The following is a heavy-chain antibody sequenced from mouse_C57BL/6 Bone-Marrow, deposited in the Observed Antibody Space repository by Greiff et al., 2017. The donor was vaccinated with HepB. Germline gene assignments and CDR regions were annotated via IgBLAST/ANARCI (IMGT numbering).Heavy chain of an antibody. D-gene: IGHD1-1*01. J-gene: IGHJ3*01. Sequence: VQLQQSGAELVRPGASVKLSCTASGFNIKDDYMHWVKQRPEQGLEWIGWIDPENGDTEYASKFQGKATITADTSSNTAYLQLSSLTSEDTAFYYCTTSPITTVGAYWGQGTLVTVSA. CDR1: GFNIKDDY. V-gene: IGHV14-4*01. CDR2: IDPENGDT. CDR3: TTSPITTVGAY.